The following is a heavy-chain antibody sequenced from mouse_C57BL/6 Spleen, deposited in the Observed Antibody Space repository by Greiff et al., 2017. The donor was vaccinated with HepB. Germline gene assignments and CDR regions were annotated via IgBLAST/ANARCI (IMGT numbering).Heavy chain of an antibody. J-gene: IGHJ2*01. D-gene: IGHD2-4*01. CDR2: INPSTGGT. CDR1: GYSFTGYY. Sequence: EVQLQQSGPELVKPGASVKISCKASGYSFTGYYMNWVKQSPEKSLEWIGEINPSTGGTTYNQKFKAKATLTVDKSSSTAYMQLKSLTSEDSAVYYCARYGDYLYFDYWGQGTTLTVSS. CDR3: ARYGDYLYFDY. V-gene: IGHV1-42*01.